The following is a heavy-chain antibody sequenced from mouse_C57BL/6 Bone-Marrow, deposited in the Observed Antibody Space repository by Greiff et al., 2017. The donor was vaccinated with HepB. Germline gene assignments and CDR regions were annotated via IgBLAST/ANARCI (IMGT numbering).Heavy chain of an antibody. CDR2: IWTGGGT. Sequence: VKLQESGPGLVAPSQCLSITCTVSGFSLTSYAISWVRQPPGKGLEWLGVIWTGGGTNYNSALKSRLSISKDNSKSQVFLKMNSLPTDDTARYYCARNEAYGNNWFAYWGQGTLVTVSA. CDR1: GFSLTSYA. J-gene: IGHJ3*01. V-gene: IGHV2-9-1*01. CDR3: ARNEAYGNNWFAY. D-gene: IGHD1-1*01.